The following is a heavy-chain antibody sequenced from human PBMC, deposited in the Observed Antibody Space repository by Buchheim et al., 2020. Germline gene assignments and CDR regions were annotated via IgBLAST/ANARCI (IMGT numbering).Heavy chain of an antibody. CDR2: IYYSGST. CDR3: ARVARHDYGGPNWFDP. Sequence: QVQLQESGPGLVKPSETLSLTCTVSGGSISSYYCSWIRQPPGKGLEWIGYIYYSGSTNYNPSLKSRVTISVDTSKNQFSLKLSTVTAADTAVYYCARVARHDYGGPNWFDPWGQGTL. CDR1: GGSISSYY. D-gene: IGHD4-23*01. V-gene: IGHV4-59*01. J-gene: IGHJ5*02.